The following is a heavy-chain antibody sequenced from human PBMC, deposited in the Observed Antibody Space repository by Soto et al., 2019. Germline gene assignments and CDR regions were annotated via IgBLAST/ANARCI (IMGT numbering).Heavy chain of an antibody. V-gene: IGHV1-3*01. J-gene: IGHJ5*02. CDR2: INPDNGNT. CDR3: ARGIATGQLDP. D-gene: IGHD2-15*01. CDR1: GYTFTRYT. Sequence: ASVKVSCKASGYTFTRYTMNWVRQAPGQRLEWMGWINPDNGNTKSSQKFQGRVIITRDTSASTAYMDLSSLRSEDTAVYYCARGIATGQLDPWGQGTVVTVSS.